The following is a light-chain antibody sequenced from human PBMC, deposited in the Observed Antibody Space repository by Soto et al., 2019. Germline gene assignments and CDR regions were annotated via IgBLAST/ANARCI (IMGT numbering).Light chain of an antibody. J-gene: IGKJ1*01. Sequence: DIQMTQSPSSVSASVGDRVTITCRASQAISTWLAWYQQKPGKAPKLLIYAASNLQTVVPSRFSGSGAGTDFTLTISSLQPEDFATYYCQQANSFPRPFGQGTKVEIK. CDR1: QAISTW. V-gene: IGKV1D-12*01. CDR2: AAS. CDR3: QQANSFPRP.